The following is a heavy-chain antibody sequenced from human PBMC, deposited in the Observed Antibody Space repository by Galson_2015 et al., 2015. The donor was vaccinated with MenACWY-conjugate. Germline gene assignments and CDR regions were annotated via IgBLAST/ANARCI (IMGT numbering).Heavy chain of an antibody. D-gene: IGHD2-15*01. CDR1: GFTFSSHW. J-gene: IGHJ4*02. CDR3: ARWAYRSGGGCLRYDH. V-gene: IGHV3-7*03. Sequence: SLRLPCAASGFTFSSHWLSWVRQAPGKGLEWVANINQDGSDKYYVDSVKGRFTISRDNAKNSLYLQMNSLRAEDTAIYYCARWAYRSGGGCLRYDHWGQGTLVTVSS. CDR2: INQDGSDK.